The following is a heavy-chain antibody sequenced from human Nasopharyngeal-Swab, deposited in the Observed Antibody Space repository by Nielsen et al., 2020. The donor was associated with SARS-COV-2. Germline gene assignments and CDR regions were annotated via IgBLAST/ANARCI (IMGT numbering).Heavy chain of an antibody. CDR3: AKGQRAVLLWSSIQH. D-gene: IGHD3-10*01. CDR1: GFTFSSYR. Sequence: GGSLRLSCAASGFTFSSYRMNWVRQPPGKGLEWVSSISSSSSYIYYADSLKGRFTISRDNSKNTLYLQMNSLRAEDTAVYYCAKGQRAVLLWSSIQHWGQGTLVTVSS. V-gene: IGHV3-21*01. CDR2: ISSSSSYI. J-gene: IGHJ1*01.